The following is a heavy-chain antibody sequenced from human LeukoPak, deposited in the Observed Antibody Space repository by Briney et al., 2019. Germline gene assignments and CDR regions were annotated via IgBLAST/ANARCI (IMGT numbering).Heavy chain of an antibody. Sequence: SVKVSCKASGGTFSSCAISWVRQAPGQGLEWMGGIIPIFGTANYAQKFQGRVTITADESTSTAYMELSSLRSEDTAVYYCARVYERSSSGYYYESWGAFDIWGQGTIVTVSS. D-gene: IGHD3-22*01. CDR3: ARVYERSSSGYYYESWGAFDI. J-gene: IGHJ3*02. CDR1: GGTFSSCA. V-gene: IGHV1-69*01. CDR2: IIPIFGTA.